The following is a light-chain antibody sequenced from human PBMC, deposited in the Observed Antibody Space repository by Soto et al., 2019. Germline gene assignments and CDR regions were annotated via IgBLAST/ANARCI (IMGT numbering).Light chain of an antibody. CDR3: SSYTSSSLYV. Sequence: VLTQPASVSGSPGQSITISCTGTSSDVGGYNYVSWYQQLPGKAPKLMIYDVSDRPSGVSNRFSGSKSGNTASLTISGLQAEDEAGYYCSSYTSSSLYVFGTGTKVTVL. J-gene: IGLJ1*01. CDR1: SSDVGGYNY. V-gene: IGLV2-14*01. CDR2: DVS.